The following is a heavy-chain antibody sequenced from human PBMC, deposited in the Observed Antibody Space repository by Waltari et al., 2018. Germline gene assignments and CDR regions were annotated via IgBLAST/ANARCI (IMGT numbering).Heavy chain of an antibody. J-gene: IGHJ3*02. Sequence: QVQLVQSGAEVKKPGASVKVSCKASGYTFTSYDINWVRPATGPGLEWMGWMNPNSGNTGYAQKCQGRVTITRNTSISTAYMELSSLRSEDTAVYYCARGGIAAAGTEDAFDIWGQGTMVTVSS. CDR3: ARGGIAAAGTEDAFDI. CDR1: GYTFTSYD. V-gene: IGHV1-8*03. CDR2: MNPNSGNT. D-gene: IGHD6-13*01.